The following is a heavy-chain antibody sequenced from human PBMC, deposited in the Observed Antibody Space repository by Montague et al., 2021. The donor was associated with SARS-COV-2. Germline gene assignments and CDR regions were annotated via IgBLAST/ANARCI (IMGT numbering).Heavy chain of an antibody. D-gene: IGHD1-26*01. CDR2: IYRSGSP. Sequence: TLSLTCTVSGGSISRGYYYWSWIRLPAGKGLEWIGRIYRSGSPXYNPSLESRVVLSVDTSRNQFSMKMTSVTAADTAMYYCVRDPAPSGSGTFYDYWGQGTLVAVSS. V-gene: IGHV4-61*02. CDR1: GGSISRGYYY. CDR3: VRDPAPSGSGTFYDY. J-gene: IGHJ4*02.